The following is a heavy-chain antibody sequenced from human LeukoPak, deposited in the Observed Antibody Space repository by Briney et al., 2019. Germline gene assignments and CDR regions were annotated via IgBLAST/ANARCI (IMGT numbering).Heavy chain of an antibody. V-gene: IGHV1-69*05. Sequence: GASVKVSCKASGGTFSSYAISWVRQAPGQGLEWMGGIIPIFGTANYAQKFQGRVTITTDESTSTAYMELSSLRSEDTAVYYCARGGDGDYDNYYYMDVWGKGTTVTVSS. CDR1: GGTFSSYA. CDR2: IIPIFGTA. CDR3: ARGGDGDYDNYYYMDV. J-gene: IGHJ6*03. D-gene: IGHD4-17*01.